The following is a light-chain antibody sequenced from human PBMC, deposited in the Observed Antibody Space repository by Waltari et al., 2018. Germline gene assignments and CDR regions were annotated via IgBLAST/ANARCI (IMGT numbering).Light chain of an antibody. CDR3: QQYNSYPWT. CDR1: QSISSW. CDR2: KAS. Sequence: DIQMTQSPSTLSASVGERVTITCRASQSISSWLAWYQQKPGKAPKLLLYKASSLESGVPSRFSGSGSGTEFTLTISSLQPDDFATYYCQQYNSYPWTFGQGTKVEIK. V-gene: IGKV1-5*03. J-gene: IGKJ1*01.